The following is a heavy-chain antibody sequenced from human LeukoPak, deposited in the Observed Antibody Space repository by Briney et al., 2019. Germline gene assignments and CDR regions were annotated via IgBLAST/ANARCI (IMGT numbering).Heavy chain of an antibody. V-gene: IGHV4-4*07. D-gene: IGHD3-22*01. Sequence: PSETLSLICTVSGGSISSYYWSWIRQPAGKGLEWIGRIYTSGSTNYNPSLKSRVTMSVDTSKKQFSLKLSAVTAADTAVYYCAREIIYYDSSGPKGGFDYWGQGTLVTVSS. CDR2: IYTSGST. J-gene: IGHJ4*02. CDR3: AREIIYYDSSGPKGGFDY. CDR1: GGSISSYY.